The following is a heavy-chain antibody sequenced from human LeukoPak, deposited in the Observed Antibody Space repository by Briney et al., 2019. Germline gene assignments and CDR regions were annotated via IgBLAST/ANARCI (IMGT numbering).Heavy chain of an antibody. J-gene: IGHJ3*02. CDR3: ARDKNWGSGAFDI. Sequence: GGSLGLSCAASGFTFSSYSMIWVRQAPGKGLEWVSSISISSSYLYYADSVKGRFTISRDNAKNSLYLQMNSLRAEDTAVYYCARDKNWGSGAFDIWGQGTMVTVSS. CDR2: ISISSSYL. V-gene: IGHV3-21*01. D-gene: IGHD7-27*01. CDR1: GFTFSSYS.